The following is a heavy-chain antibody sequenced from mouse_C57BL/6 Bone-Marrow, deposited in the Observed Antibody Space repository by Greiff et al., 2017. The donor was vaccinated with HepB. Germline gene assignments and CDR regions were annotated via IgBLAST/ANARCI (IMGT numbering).Heavy chain of an antibody. CDR2: PRRKSNNYAT. CDR3: VRQSLYYCGSSSWYFDV. D-gene: IGHD1-1*01. Sequence: DVKLFYSSLLFFHPKLEWKTSCSTTPSPFNPYSMNFFLHAPTKEIEFFSLPRRKSNNYATHYADSVKDRFTISRDDSESMLYLQMNNLKTEDTVLYYCVRQSLYYCGSSSWYFDVWGTGTTVTVSS. CDR1: PSPFNPYS. J-gene: IGHJ1*03. V-gene: IGHV10-1*01.